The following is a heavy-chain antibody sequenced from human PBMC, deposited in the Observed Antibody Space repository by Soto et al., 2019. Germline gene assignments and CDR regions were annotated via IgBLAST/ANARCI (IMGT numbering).Heavy chain of an antibody. Sequence: EVQLLESGGDLVQPGGSLRLSCAASGVTFSTYAMSWVRQAPGKGLEWVSSITSAGATYYADSVKGRFTTSRDNSKNTLYLQMNSLRPEDTAVYYCAYRTGFDYWGQGTLVTVSS. CDR2: ITSAGAT. V-gene: IGHV3-23*01. CDR1: GVTFSTYA. CDR3: AYRTGFDY. J-gene: IGHJ4*02.